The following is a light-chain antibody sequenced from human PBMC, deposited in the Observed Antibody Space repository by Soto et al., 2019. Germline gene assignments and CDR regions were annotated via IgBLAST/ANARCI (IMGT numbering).Light chain of an antibody. CDR3: QQYDDWLRLT. Sequence: EIVLTQSPATLSSFPGDRVTLSCRASQSVNIYLAWYQQKPGQAPRLLIFGASYRATGIPARFSGSGSGTEFNLTISSLQSEDFAVYFCQQYDDWLRLTFGGGTKVDIK. V-gene: IGKV3D-15*01. CDR1: QSVNIY. CDR2: GAS. J-gene: IGKJ4*01.